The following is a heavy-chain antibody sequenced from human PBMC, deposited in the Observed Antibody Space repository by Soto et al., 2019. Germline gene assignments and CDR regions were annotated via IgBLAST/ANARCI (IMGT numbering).Heavy chain of an antibody. V-gene: IGHV3-66*01. Sequence: EVQLVESGGDLVQPGGSLRLSCAASGFSVSNNYMFWVRQAPGKGLEWVSVIYSGGSTYYADSVKGRFTISRDNSMNTLYLQMNSLRAEDTAVYYCARDPDWSGWAPWGQGTMVTVSS. CDR2: IYSGGST. CDR1: GFSVSNNY. CDR3: ARDPDWSGWAP. J-gene: IGHJ3*01. D-gene: IGHD3-3*01.